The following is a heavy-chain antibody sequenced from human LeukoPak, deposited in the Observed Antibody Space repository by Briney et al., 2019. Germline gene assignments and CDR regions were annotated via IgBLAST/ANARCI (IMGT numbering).Heavy chain of an antibody. Sequence: SETLSLTCSVSGASIGSYFWSWIRRPAGKGLEWIGRIDTNENTYLNPSLKNRVTMSVDRSKNQLSLKVTSLTAADTAFYYCARDLGNFDFWGQGALVTVSS. CDR3: ARDLGNFDF. CDR2: IDTNENT. V-gene: IGHV4-4*07. CDR1: GASIGSYF. J-gene: IGHJ4*02. D-gene: IGHD3-10*01.